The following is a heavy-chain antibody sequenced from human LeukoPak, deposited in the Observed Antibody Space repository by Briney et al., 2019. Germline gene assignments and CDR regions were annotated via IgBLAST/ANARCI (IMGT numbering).Heavy chain of an antibody. CDR1: GFTFSSYW. V-gene: IGHV3-7*04. Sequence: PGGSLRLSCAASGFTFSSYWMSWVRQAPGKGLEWVPNIKQDGSEKYYVDSVKGRFTISRDNAKNSLYLQMNSLRAEDTAVYYCARDEPNLYSGSLGWGQGTLVTVSS. CDR3: ARDEPNLYSGSLG. CDR2: IKQDGSEK. J-gene: IGHJ4*02. D-gene: IGHD1-26*01.